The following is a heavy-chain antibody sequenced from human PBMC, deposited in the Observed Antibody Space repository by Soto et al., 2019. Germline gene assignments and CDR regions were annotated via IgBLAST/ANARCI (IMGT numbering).Heavy chain of an antibody. D-gene: IGHD6-6*01. CDR2: IYYSGST. CDR3: ARHDHSSSLYFDY. J-gene: IGHJ4*02. CDR1: GGSISSSSYY. Sequence: SETLSLTCTVSGGSISSSSYYWGWIRQPPGKGLEWIGSIYYSGSTYYNPSLKSRVTISVDTSKNQFSLKLSSVTAADTAVYYCARHDHSSSLYFDYWGQGTLVT. V-gene: IGHV4-39*01.